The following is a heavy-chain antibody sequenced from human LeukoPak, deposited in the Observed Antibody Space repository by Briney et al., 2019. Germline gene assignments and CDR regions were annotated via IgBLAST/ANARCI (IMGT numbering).Heavy chain of an antibody. D-gene: IGHD6-6*01. CDR1: GFTFKNYI. CDR2: ISSTSSYI. J-gene: IGHJ4*02. CDR3: ARDYYSSSSPVVD. V-gene: IGHV3-21*01. Sequence: GGSLRLSCAASGFTFKNYIMHWVRQAPGKGLEWVSSISSTSSYIYYADSVKGRFTISRDNAKNSLYLQMNSLRAEDTAVYYCARDYYSSSSPVVDWGQGTLVTVSS.